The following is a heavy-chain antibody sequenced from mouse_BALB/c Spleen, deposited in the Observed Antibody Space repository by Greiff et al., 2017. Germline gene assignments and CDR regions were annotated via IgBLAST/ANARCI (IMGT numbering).Heavy chain of an antibody. CDR1: GFTFSSYA. CDR3: ARHDGYYFAY. V-gene: IGHV5-9-3*01. J-gene: IGHJ3*01. CDR2: ISSGGSYT. Sequence: EVQVVESGGGLVKPGGSLKLSCAASGFTFSSYAMSWVRQTPEKRLEWVATISSGGSYTYYPDSVKGRFTISRDNAKNTLYLQMSSLRSEDTAMYYCARHDGYYFAYWGQGTLVTVSA. D-gene: IGHD2-3*01.